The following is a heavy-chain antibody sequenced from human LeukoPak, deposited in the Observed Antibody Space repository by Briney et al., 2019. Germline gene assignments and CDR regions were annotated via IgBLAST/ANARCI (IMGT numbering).Heavy chain of an antibody. Sequence: GESLKISCKGSGYSLTSYWIGWVRQMPGKGLEWMGIIYPGDSDTRYSPSFQGQVTISADKSINTAYLQWSSLKASDTAMYYCARPPNPRGSYVDYWGQGTLVTVSS. CDR2: IYPGDSDT. CDR3: ARPPNPRGSYVDY. D-gene: IGHD1-26*01. CDR1: GYSLTSYW. V-gene: IGHV5-51*01. J-gene: IGHJ4*02.